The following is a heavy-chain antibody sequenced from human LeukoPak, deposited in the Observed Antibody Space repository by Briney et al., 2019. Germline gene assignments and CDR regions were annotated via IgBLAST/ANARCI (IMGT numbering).Heavy chain of an antibody. CDR1: GFTFSSYG. Sequence: GGSLRLSCAASGFTFSSYGMHWVRQAPGKGLEWVAVIWYDGSNKYYADSVKGRFTISRDNSKNTLYLQMSSLRAEDTAVYYCARDIAAAGSRYYYYGMDVWGQGTTVTVSS. CDR3: ARDIAAAGSRYYYYGMDV. V-gene: IGHV3-33*01. J-gene: IGHJ6*02. CDR2: IWYDGSNK. D-gene: IGHD6-13*01.